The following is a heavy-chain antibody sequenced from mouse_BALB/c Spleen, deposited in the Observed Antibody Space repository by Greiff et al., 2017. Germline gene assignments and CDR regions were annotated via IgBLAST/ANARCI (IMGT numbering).Heavy chain of an antibody. CDR1: GYTFTDYA. CDR3: ARLTGTSYFDY. CDR2: ISTYYGDA. J-gene: IGHJ2*01. Sequence: QVQLKQSGAELVRPGVSVKISCKGSGYTFTDYAMHWVKQSHAKSLEWIGVISTYYGDASYNQKFKGKATMTVDKSSSTAYMELARLTSEDSAIYYCARLTGTSYFDYWGQGTTLTVSS. V-gene: IGHV1S137*01. D-gene: IGHD4-1*01.